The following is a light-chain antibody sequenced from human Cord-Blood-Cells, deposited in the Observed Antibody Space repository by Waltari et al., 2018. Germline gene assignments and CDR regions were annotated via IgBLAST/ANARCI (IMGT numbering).Light chain of an antibody. V-gene: IGLV2-23*01. Sequence: QSALTQPASVSGSPGQSITISCPGTSSDVGSYNLFSWYQQHPGKAPKLMIYEGSKRSSGVSNRFSGSKSGNTASLTISGLQAEDEADYYCCSYAGSSTVVFGGGTKLTVL. CDR2: EGS. J-gene: IGLJ2*01. CDR1: SSDVGSYNL. CDR3: CSYAGSSTVV.